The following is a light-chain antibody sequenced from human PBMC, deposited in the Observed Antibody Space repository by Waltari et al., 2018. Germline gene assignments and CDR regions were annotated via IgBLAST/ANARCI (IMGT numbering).Light chain of an antibody. CDR2: KVS. V-gene: IGKV2-30*02. Sequence: DVVMTQSPLSLPVTLGQPASISCRSSQSLVHSDGNTYLNWFQQRPGHSPRRLIYKVSNRDSGVPDRFSGSGSGTDFTLKISRVEAEDVGVYYCMQGTHWPWTFGQGTKVDIK. J-gene: IGKJ1*01. CDR1: QSLVHSDGNTY. CDR3: MQGTHWPWT.